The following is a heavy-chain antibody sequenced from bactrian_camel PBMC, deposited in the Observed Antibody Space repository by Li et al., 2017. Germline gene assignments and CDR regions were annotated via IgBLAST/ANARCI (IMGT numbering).Heavy chain of an antibody. CDR2: IDRSISSAT. V-gene: IGHV3S6*01. Sequence: HVQLVESGGGSVQVGGSLRLSCAVSGFTFSSVTMNWVRQAPGKGLEWVSSIDRSISSATYYADSVKGRFTISRDDAKNTLYLQLNSLSPEDAAMYYCAAGRGGACYLGFAYWGQGTQVTVS. J-gene: IGHJ6*01. CDR3: AAGRGGACYLGFAY. CDR1: GFTFSSVT. D-gene: IGHD2*01.